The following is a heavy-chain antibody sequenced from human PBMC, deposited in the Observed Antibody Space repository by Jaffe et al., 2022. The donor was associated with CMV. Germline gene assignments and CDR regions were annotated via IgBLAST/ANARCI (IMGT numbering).Heavy chain of an antibody. CDR1: GFSFSTYA. Sequence: EVQLLESGGGLVQPGGSLRLSCAASGFSFSTYAMSWVRQAPGKGLEWVSSINNGGSSTYYADSVKGRFTISRDNSKNTLYLQMSGLRAEDTAVYHCAKRISGYWAFDDWGQGTLVTVSS. V-gene: IGHV3-23*01. J-gene: IGHJ4*02. CDR2: INNGGSST. D-gene: IGHD2-8*02. CDR3: AKRISGYWAFDD.